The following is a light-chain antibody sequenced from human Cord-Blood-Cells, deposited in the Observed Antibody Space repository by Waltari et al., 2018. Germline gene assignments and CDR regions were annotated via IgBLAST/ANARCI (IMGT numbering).Light chain of an antibody. V-gene: IGKV1-9*01. CDR3: QQHNSYST. Sequence: DIQLTQSPSFLSASVGDRVTITCRASQGISSYLAWYQQKPGKAPKLLIYAASTLQSGVPSRFSGSGSGTEFTLTISSLQPDDFATYYCQQHNSYSTFGQGTRLEIK. CDR1: QGISSY. J-gene: IGKJ5*01. CDR2: AAS.